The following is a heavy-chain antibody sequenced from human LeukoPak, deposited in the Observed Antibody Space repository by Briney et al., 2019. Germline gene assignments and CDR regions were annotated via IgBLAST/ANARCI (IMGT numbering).Heavy chain of an antibody. V-gene: IGHV3-21*01. D-gene: IGHD3-3*01. CDR1: GFTFSSYS. Sequence: GGSLRLSCAASGFTFSSYSMNWVRQAPGKGLEWVSSISSSSSYIYYADSVKGRFTISRDNAKNSLYLQMNSLRAEDTAVYYCARGRVKYITIFGVVNLTLYYYYGMDVWGQGTTVTVSS. CDR3: ARGRVKYITIFGVVNLTLYYYYGMDV. J-gene: IGHJ6*02. CDR2: ISSSSSYI.